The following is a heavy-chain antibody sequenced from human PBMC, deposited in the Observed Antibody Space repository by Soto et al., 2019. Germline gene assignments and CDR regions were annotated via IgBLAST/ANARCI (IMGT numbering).Heavy chain of an antibody. Sequence: QVLLQESGPGLVQPSGTLSLSCVVSGVSIGSNYYWGWVRQPPGKGLERLGDMSHIGSVNFNPSLKGRVTISMDKSQNQFSLKLDSMTAADTAVYYCARSLGWYAVDYWGQGTLVIVSS. D-gene: IGHD6-19*01. CDR2: MSHIGSV. CDR3: ARSLGWYAVDY. V-gene: IGHV4-4*02. J-gene: IGHJ4*02. CDR1: GVSIGSNYY.